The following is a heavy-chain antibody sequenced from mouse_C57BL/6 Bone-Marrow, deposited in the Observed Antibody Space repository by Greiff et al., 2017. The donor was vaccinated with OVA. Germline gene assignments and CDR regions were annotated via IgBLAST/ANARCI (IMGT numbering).Heavy chain of an antibody. J-gene: IGHJ2*01. CDR1: GYTFTSYW. Sequence: QVQLQQPGAELVKPGASVKMSCKASGYTFTSYWITWVKQRPGQGLEWIGDIYPGSGSTNYNEKFKSKATLTVDTSSSTAYMQLSSLTSEDSAVYYCARRPRQLIYFDYWGQGTTLTVSS. CDR3: ARRPRQLIYFDY. D-gene: IGHD3-2*02. V-gene: IGHV1-55*01. CDR2: IYPGSGST.